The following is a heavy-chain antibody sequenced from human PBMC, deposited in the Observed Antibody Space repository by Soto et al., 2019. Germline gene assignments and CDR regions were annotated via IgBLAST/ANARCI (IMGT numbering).Heavy chain of an antibody. CDR1: GYTFTGYY. CDR2: INPNSGGT. J-gene: IGHJ6*02. V-gene: IGHV1-2*04. Sequence: QVQLVQSGAEVKKPGASVKVSCKASGYTFTGYYMHWVRQAPGQGLEWMGWINPNSGGTNYAQKFQGWVTMTRDTYIRTAYMELSRLRSDDTDVYYCARRYPVREGYSGYGLYGMDVWGQGTTVTVSS. CDR3: ARRYPVREGYSGYGLYGMDV. D-gene: IGHD5-12*01.